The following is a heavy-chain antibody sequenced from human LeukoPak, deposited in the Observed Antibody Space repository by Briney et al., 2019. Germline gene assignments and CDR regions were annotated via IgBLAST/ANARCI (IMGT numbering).Heavy chain of an antibody. D-gene: IGHD6-19*01. CDR3: ARDSSGWYKDY. Sequence: SETLSLTCAVYGGSFSGYYWSWIRQPPGKGLEWIGEINHSGSTNYNPSLKSRVTISVDTSKNQFSLKLSSVTAADTAVYYCARDSSGWYKDYWGQGTLVTFSS. CDR2: INHSGST. J-gene: IGHJ4*02. V-gene: IGHV4-34*01. CDR1: GGSFSGYY.